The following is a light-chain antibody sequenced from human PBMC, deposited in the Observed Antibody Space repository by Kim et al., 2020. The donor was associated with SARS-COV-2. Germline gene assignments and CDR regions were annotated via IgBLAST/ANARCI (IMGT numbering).Light chain of an antibody. CDR3: QQSYSTPYT. CDR1: QSISGY. CDR2: AAS. Sequence: SASVGDRVTITCQASQSISGYLNWYQQKPGKAPKLLIYAASSLQSGVPSGFSGSGSETDFTLTISSLQPEDFATYYCQQSYSTPYTFGQGTKLEI. J-gene: IGKJ2*01. V-gene: IGKV1-39*01.